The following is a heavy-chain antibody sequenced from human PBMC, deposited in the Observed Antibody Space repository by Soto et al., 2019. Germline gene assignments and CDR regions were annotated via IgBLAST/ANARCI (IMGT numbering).Heavy chain of an antibody. CDR3: ARHSDIGSTSYSSSWFDP. CDR2: IYYSGST. D-gene: IGHD6-13*01. Sequence: QLQLQESGPGLVKPSETLSLTCTVSGGSISSSSYYWGWIRQPPGKGLEWIGSIYYSGSTYYNPSLKSRGTISVDTSKNQLSLKLSSVTAADTAVYYCARHSDIGSTSYSSSWFDPWGQGTLVTVSS. J-gene: IGHJ5*02. CDR1: GGSISSSSYY. V-gene: IGHV4-39*01.